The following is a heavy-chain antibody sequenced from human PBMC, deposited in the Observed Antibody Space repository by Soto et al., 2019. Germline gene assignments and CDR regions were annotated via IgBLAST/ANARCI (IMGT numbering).Heavy chain of an antibody. V-gene: IGHV3-48*03. Sequence: GGSLRLSCEAFRFTFSSYDMIWVRQAPGKGLEWVSSIRSSGRTMYYADSVEGRFTASRDNAKNLLYLQMSGLRAEDTAVYYCAREGGYCTTSTCYKFGLDIWGQGTTVTVSS. CDR2: IRSSGRTM. J-gene: IGHJ6*02. D-gene: IGHD2-2*01. CDR1: RFTFSSYD. CDR3: AREGGYCTTSTCYKFGLDI.